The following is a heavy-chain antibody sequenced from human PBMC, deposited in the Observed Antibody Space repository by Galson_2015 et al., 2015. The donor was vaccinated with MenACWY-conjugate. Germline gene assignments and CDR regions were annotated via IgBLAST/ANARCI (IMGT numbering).Heavy chain of an antibody. V-gene: IGHV2-5*02. CDR3: SRTGATPGDY. J-gene: IGHJ4*02. CDR2: IYWDDDK. D-gene: IGHD2-15*01. Sequence: PALVKPTQTLTLTCTFSGFSLSTSGVGVGWIRQPPGKALEWLALIYWDDDKRYSPSLRSRLTIAKDTSKNHVVLTMTNMDPVDTATYYCSRTGATPGDYWGQGTLVTVSS. CDR1: GFSLSTSGVG.